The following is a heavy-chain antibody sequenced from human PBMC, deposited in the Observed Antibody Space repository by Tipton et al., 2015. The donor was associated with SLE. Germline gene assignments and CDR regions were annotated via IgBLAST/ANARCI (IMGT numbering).Heavy chain of an antibody. Sequence: SLTCSVSGVSITNSYWSWIRQPPGKGLEWIGYIYYSSYTNYNPSLKSRVTTSFDRSKNQFSLNLNSVTAADTATYYCARVRGGWANDASDIWGQGTMVTVSS. V-gene: IGHV4-59*01. CDR3: ARVRGGWANDASDI. CDR2: IYYSSYT. CDR1: GVSITNSY. D-gene: IGHD6-19*01. J-gene: IGHJ3*02.